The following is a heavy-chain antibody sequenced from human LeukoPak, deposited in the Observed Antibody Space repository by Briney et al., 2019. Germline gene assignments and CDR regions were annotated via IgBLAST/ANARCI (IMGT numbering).Heavy chain of an antibody. CDR3: ARAHLSSSSTDYMDV. Sequence: GGSLRLSCAASGFTFSTYGMHWVRQSPAKGLEWVAVISYGGTDKYFADSVRGRFTISRDNSMNTLFLQMNSLRSEDTAVYYCARAHLSSSSTDYMDVWGKGTTVTVSS. D-gene: IGHD6-6*01. V-gene: IGHV3-30*03. CDR2: ISYGGTDK. CDR1: GFTFSTYG. J-gene: IGHJ6*03.